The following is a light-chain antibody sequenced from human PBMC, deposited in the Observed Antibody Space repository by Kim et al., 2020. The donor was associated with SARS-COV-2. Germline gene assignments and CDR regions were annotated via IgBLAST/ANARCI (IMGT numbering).Light chain of an antibody. Sequence: GKTARITCGGNNIGSKSVHWYQQKPGQAPVLVIYYDSDRPSGIPERFSGSNSGNTATLPISRVEAGDEADYYCQVWDSSSDHPNWVFGGGTQLTVL. CDR1: NIGSKS. J-gene: IGLJ3*02. V-gene: IGLV3-21*04. CDR3: QVWDSSSDHPNWV. CDR2: YDS.